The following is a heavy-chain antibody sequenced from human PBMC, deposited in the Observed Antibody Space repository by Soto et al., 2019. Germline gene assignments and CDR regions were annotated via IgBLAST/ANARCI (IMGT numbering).Heavy chain of an antibody. V-gene: IGHV3-23*01. J-gene: IGHJ6*02. CDR2: ISGSGGST. CDR3: AKVGYCSSTSCPYYYGMDV. Sequence: PGGSLRLSCAASGFTFSSYAMSWVRQAPGKGLEWVSAISGSGGSTYYADSVKGRFTISRDNSKNTLYLQMNSLRAEDTAVYYCAKVGYCSSTSCPYYYGMDVRGQGTTVTVSS. CDR1: GFTFSSYA. D-gene: IGHD2-2*01.